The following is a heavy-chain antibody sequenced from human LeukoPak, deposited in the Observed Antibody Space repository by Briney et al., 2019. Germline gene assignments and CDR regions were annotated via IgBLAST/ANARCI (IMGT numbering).Heavy chain of an antibody. CDR1: GFTFSSYS. J-gene: IGHJ4*02. CDR3: ARAGGSTVSHSDY. D-gene: IGHD4-17*01. V-gene: IGHV3-21*01. Sequence: GGSLRLSCAASGFTFSSYSMNWIRQAPGKGLEWVSSISSSTSYIYYADSVKGRFTISKDNAKNSLYLQINSLRAEDTAVYYCARAGGSTVSHSDYWGQGTLVTVSS. CDR2: ISSSTSYI.